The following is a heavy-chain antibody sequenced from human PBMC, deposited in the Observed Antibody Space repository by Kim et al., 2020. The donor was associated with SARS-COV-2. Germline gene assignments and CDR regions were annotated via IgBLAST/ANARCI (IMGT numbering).Heavy chain of an antibody. CDR3: ARGDIVATITGWFDP. V-gene: IGHV4-34*01. CDR1: GGSFSGYY. D-gene: IGHD5-12*01. Sequence: SETLSLTCAVYGGSFSGYYWSWIRQPPGKGLEWIGEINHSGSTNYNPSLKSRVTISVDTSKNQFSLKLSSVTAADTAVYYCARGDIVATITGWFDPWGQGTRVTVSS. J-gene: IGHJ5*02. CDR2: INHSGST.